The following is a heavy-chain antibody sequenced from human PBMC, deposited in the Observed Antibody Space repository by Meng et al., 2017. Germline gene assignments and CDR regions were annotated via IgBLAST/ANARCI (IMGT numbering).Heavy chain of an antibody. D-gene: IGHD3-9*01. CDR2: ISYDGSNK. CDR1: GFTFSSYA. V-gene: IGHV3-30*01. Sequence: GESLKISCAASGFTFSSYAMHWVRQAPGKGLEWVAGISYDGSNKYYADSVKGRFTISRDNSKNTLYLQMNSLRAEDTAVYYCARSQITYYDILTGYYSFRGLDYWGQGTLVTVSS. CDR3: ARSQITYYDILTGYYSFRGLDY. J-gene: IGHJ4*02.